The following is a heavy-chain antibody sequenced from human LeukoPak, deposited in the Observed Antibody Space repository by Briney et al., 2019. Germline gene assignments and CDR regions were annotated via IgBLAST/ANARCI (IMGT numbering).Heavy chain of an antibody. J-gene: IGHJ4*02. CDR1: GYTLTELS. CDR3: ATASDGDYVDNFDY. Sequence: ASVKVSCKVSGYTLTELSMHWGRQAPGKGLEWMGGFDPEDGETIYAQKFQGRVTMTEDTSTDTAYMELSSLRSEDTAVYYCATASDGDYVDNFDYWGQGTLVTVSS. D-gene: IGHD4-17*01. CDR2: FDPEDGET. V-gene: IGHV1-24*01.